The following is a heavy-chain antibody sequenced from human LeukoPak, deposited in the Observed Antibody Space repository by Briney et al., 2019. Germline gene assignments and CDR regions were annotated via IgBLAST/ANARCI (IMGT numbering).Heavy chain of an antibody. CDR3: ARDHFGQGPQYFQH. D-gene: IGHD3/OR15-3a*01. V-gene: IGHV1-46*01. CDR2: IEPSGGST. Sequence: ASVKVSCKASGYTFTSYYMHWVRQAPGQGLEWVGIIEPSGGSTGYAQRFQSRVTMTRDTSTSTVYMELSSLRSEDTAVYYCARDHFGQGPQYFQHWGQGTLVTVSS. CDR1: GYTFTSYY. J-gene: IGHJ1*01.